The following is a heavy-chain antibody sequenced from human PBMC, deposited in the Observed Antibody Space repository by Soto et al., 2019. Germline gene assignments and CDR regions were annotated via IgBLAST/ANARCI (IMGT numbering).Heavy chain of an antibody. CDR3: RLFGSGSSDYYYYYGMDV. CDR1: GFTFSSYA. J-gene: IGHJ6*02. CDR2: ISGSGGST. D-gene: IGHD3-10*01. V-gene: IGHV3-23*01. Sequence: GGSLRLSCAASGFTFSSYAMSWVRQAPGKGLEWVSAISGSGGSTYYADSVKGRFTISRDNSKNTLYLQMNSLRAEDTAVYYCRLFGSGSSDYYYYYGMDVWGQGTTVTVSS.